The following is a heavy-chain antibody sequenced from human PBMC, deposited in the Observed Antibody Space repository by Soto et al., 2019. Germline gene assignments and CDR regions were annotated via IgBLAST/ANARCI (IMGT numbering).Heavy chain of an antibody. CDR2: INPNSGGT. V-gene: IGHV1-2*02. J-gene: IGHJ5*02. CDR1: GYTFTGYY. CDR3: ARAAKAVAGTPWFDP. D-gene: IGHD6-19*01. Sequence: QVQLVQSGAEVKKPGASVKVSCKASGYTFTGYYMHWVRQAPGQGLEWMGWINPNSGGTNYAQKFQGRVTMTRDTSISTAYMELSRLRSDDTAVYYCARAAKAVAGTPWFDPWGQGTLVTVSS.